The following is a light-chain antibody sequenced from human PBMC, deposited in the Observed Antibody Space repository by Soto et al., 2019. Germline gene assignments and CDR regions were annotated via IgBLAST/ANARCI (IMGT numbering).Light chain of an antibody. V-gene: IGKV4-1*01. CDR1: QSVLYSSNNKNY. CDR2: WAS. CDR3: QQYYSSPHT. Sequence: DIVMTQSPDSLAVSLGERATINCKSSQSVLYSSNNKNYLAWYQQKPGQPPKLLIYWASTRESGVPDRFSGSGSGTDLTLTISSVQAEDVAVYYCQQYYSSPHTFGQGTKLEIK. J-gene: IGKJ2*01.